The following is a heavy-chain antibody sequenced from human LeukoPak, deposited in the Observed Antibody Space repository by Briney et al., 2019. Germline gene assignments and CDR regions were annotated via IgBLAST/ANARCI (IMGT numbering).Heavy chain of an antibody. CDR1: GFTFGSYW. Sequence: GGSLRLSCVVSGFTFGSYWMHWVRQAPGKGLVWVSRINGEGSDTSYADSVKGRFTISRDNAKNTLFLQMNSLRAEDTAVYYCVRDPPEREELFDYWGQGTLVTVSS. CDR2: INGEGSDT. CDR3: VRDPPEREELFDY. D-gene: IGHD1-26*01. J-gene: IGHJ4*02. V-gene: IGHV3-74*01.